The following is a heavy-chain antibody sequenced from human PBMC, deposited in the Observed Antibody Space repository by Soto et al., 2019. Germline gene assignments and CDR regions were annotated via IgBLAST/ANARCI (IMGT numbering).Heavy chain of an antibody. CDR1: GFTFSSYG. CDR2: IWYDGSNK. Sequence: GGSLRLSCAASGFTFSSYGMHWVRQAPGKGLEWVAVIWYDGSNKYYADSVKGRFTISRDNSKNTLYLQMNSLRAEDTAVYYCAREDGDLAFDIWGQGTMVTVSS. V-gene: IGHV3-33*01. D-gene: IGHD2-21*01. J-gene: IGHJ3*02. CDR3: AREDGDLAFDI.